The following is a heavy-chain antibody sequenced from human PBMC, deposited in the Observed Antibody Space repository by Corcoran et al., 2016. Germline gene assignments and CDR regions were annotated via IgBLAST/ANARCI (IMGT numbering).Heavy chain of an antibody. J-gene: IGHJ4*02. V-gene: IGHV3-74*01. CDR2: INSDVSST. CDR3: ARAPGGVGIDY. CDR1: GFSLRNHW. Sequence: EVQLVESGGGLVQPGGSLRLSCVASGFSLRNHWMHWVRQAPGEGLVWVSRINSDVSSTTYADSVKGRFTISRDNAKNTLYLQMNSLRPEDMAVYYCARAPGGVGIDYWGQGTLITVSS. D-gene: IGHD3-16*01.